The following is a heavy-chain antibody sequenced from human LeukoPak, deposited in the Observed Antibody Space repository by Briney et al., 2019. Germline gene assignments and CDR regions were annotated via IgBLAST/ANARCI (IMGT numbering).Heavy chain of an antibody. D-gene: IGHD3-22*01. CDR1: GFTFSSYA. V-gene: IGHV3-23*01. Sequence: PGGSLRLSCAASGFTFSSYAMNWVRQAPGKGLEWVSTISGSGGSTYYADSVKGRFTISRDNSKNTLYLQMNSLRAEDTAVYYCAKDPYYDGSGVLGYWGQGTLVTVSS. J-gene: IGHJ4*02. CDR2: ISGSGGST. CDR3: AKDPYYDGSGVLGY.